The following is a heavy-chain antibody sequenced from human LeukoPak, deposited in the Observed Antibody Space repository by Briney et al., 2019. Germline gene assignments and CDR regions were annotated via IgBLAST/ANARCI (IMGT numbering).Heavy chain of an antibody. J-gene: IGHJ4*02. D-gene: IGHD3-10*01. Sequence: PGGSLRLFCAASGFTFSSYVMLWVRQAPGKGRDGVAVIWYDGSNKFYAYAVKGRFTISRDNSKNTVYLQINSLRAENTAVYYCARAFGSGSQVINYFDFWGQGTLVTVSS. CDR3: ARAFGSGSQVINYFDF. V-gene: IGHV3-33*01. CDR1: GFTFSSYV. CDR2: IWYDGSNK.